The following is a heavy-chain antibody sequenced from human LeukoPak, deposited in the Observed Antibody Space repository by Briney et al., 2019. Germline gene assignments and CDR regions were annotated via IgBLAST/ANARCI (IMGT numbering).Heavy chain of an antibody. CDR1: GSSFTNYW. CDR3: ARGHCGSNRCYSFEY. Sequence: GGSLQISGQGSGSSFTNYWIGWVRQLPGKGLEWMGIIYPGDSDTRYRPSFQGQVTISADKAISTAYLQWSSLKDSDTAMYYCARGHCGSNRCYSFEYWGQGTLVTVSS. D-gene: IGHD2-2*01. J-gene: IGHJ4*02. V-gene: IGHV5-51*01. CDR2: IYPGDSDT.